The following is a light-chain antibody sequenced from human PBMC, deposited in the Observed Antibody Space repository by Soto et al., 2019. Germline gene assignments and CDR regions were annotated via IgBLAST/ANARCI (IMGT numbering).Light chain of an antibody. CDR3: QQYNSYPTT. CDR1: QSISRW. V-gene: IGKV1-5*01. Sequence: DIQMTQSPSSLSAVVGDRVTITCRASQSISRWLAWSQQKPGKAPNLLIYGASSLESGVPSRFSGSGSGTEFTLTISSLQPEDFATYYCQQYNSYPTTFGQGTKVDIK. J-gene: IGKJ1*01. CDR2: GAS.